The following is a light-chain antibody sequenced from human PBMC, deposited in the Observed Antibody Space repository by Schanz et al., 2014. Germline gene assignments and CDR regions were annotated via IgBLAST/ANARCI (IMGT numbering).Light chain of an antibody. V-gene: IGLV2-11*01. Sequence: QSALTQPRSVSGSPGQSVTISCTGTSSDVGGYNYVSWYQQHPGKAPKLMIYDVTKRPSGVPDRFSGSKSDNTASLTVSGLQVEDEADYYCCSYAGSRWVFGGGTKLTVL. CDR1: SSDVGGYNY. CDR3: CSYAGSRWV. CDR2: DVT. J-gene: IGLJ3*02.